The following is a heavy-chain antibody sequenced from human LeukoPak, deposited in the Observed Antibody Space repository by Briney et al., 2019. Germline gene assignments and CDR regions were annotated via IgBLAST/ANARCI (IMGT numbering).Heavy chain of an antibody. CDR3: ARIDSVDTAMVPEYYFDY. CDR2: IYYSGST. CDR1: GGSISSYY. D-gene: IGHD5-18*01. J-gene: IGHJ4*02. Sequence: SETLSLTCTVSGGSISSYYWSWIRQPPGKGLEWIGYIYYSGSTNYNPSLKSRVTISVGTSKNQFSLKLSSVTAADTAVYYCARIDSVDTAMVPEYYFDYWGQGTLVTVSS. V-gene: IGHV4-59*01.